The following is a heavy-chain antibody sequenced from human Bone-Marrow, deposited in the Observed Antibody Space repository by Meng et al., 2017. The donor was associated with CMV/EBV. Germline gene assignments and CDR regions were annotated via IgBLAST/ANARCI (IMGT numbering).Heavy chain of an antibody. V-gene: IGHV3-7*01. CDR3: ARGGCWSS. CDR2: IKQDGSEK. Sequence: GESLKISCAASGFNFSSYWMSWVRQAPGKGLEWVANIKQDGSEKYYVDSVKGRFTISRDNAKNSLHLQMNSLRAEDTAMYYCARGGCWSSWDQGPLVPVSS. J-gene: IGHJ5*02. D-gene: IGHD6-13*01. CDR1: GFNFSSYW.